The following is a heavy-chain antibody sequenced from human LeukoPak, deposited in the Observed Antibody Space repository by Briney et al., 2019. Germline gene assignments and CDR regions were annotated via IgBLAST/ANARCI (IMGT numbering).Heavy chain of an antibody. V-gene: IGHV3-23*01. J-gene: IGHJ6*02. CDR3: AKDCGGDCYLPYNYYYYGMDV. D-gene: IGHD2-21*02. CDR1: GFTFSSYA. CDR2: ISGSGGST. Sequence: QSGGSLRLSCAASGFTFSSYAMSWVRQAPGKGLEWVSAISGSGGSTYYADSVKGRFTISRDNSKNTLYLQMNSLRAEDTAVYYCAKDCGGDCYLPYNYYYYGMDVWGQGTTVTVSS.